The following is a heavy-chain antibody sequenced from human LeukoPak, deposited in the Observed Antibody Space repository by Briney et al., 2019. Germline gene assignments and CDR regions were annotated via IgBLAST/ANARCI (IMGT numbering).Heavy chain of an antibody. Sequence: GGSPRLSCAASGFTVSSNYMSWVRQAPGKGLEWVSVIYSGGSTYYADSVKGRFTISRDNSKNTLYLQMNSLRAEDTAVYYCAREDGHTMTIDYWGQGTLVTVSS. CDR2: IYSGGST. CDR3: AREDGHTMTIDY. CDR1: GFTVSSNY. J-gene: IGHJ4*02. D-gene: IGHD3-22*01. V-gene: IGHV3-53*01.